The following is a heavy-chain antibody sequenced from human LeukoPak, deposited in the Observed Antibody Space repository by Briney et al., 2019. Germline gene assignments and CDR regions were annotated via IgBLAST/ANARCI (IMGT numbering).Heavy chain of an antibody. CDR3: ARTVATIYHFDY. CDR1: GGSISSGSYY. D-gene: IGHD5-12*01. J-gene: IGHJ4*02. V-gene: IGHV4-61*02. CDR2: IYTSGST. Sequence: SETLSLTCTVSGGSISSGSYYWSWIRQPAGKGLEWIGRIYTSGSTNYNPSLKSRVTISVDTSKNQFSLKLSSVTAADTAVYYCARTVATIYHFDYWGQGALVTVSS.